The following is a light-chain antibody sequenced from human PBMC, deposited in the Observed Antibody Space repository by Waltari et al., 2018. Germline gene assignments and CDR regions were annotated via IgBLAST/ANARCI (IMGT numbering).Light chain of an antibody. J-gene: IGKJ5*01. V-gene: IGKV1-16*01. CDR1: QGISNY. Sequence: DIQMTQSPSSLSASLGDRVTITCRASQGISNYLTWFQQKPGQAPKYLIYAASTLESGVASRFSGSGSGTDFTLTINSLQPEDFATYYCQQYKSFPFTFGQGTRLEMK. CDR3: QQYKSFPFT. CDR2: AAS.